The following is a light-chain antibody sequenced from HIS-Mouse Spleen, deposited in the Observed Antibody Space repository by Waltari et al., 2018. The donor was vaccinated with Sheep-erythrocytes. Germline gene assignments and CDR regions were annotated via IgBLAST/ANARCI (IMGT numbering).Light chain of an antibody. V-gene: IGKV2-28*01. CDR2: LGS. Sequence: DIVMTQSPLSLPVTPGEPASISCRSSQSLLHSNGYNYLDWYLQKPGQSQQLLIYLGSNRASGVPDRFSGSGAGTDFTMKISRVEAEDVGVYYCMQDLQTPWTFGQGTKVEIK. CDR3: MQDLQTPWT. J-gene: IGKJ1*01. CDR1: QSLLHSNGYNY.